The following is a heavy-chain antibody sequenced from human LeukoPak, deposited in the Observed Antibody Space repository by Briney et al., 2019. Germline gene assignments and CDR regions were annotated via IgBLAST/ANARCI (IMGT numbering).Heavy chain of an antibody. D-gene: IGHD3-10*01. CDR1: GGSISSYY. CDR3: ARAVWFGELATGTQPKQYNWFDP. J-gene: IGHJ5*02. CDR2: IYYSGST. Sequence: SETLSLTCTVSGGSISSYYWSWIRQPPGKGLEWIGYIYYSGSTNYNPSLKSRVTISVDTSKNQFSLKLSSVTAADTAVYYCARAVWFGELATGTQPKQYNWFDPWGQGTLVTVSS. V-gene: IGHV4-59*01.